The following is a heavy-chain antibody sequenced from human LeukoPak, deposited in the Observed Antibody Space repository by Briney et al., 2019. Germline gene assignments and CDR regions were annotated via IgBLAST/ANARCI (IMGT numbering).Heavy chain of an antibody. V-gene: IGHV4-59*01. D-gene: IGHD3-22*01. Sequence: PSETLSLTCTVSGGSISSCYWSWLRQPPGKGLEWIGYIYYSGSTNYNPSLKSRVTISVDTSKNQFSLKLSSVTAADTAVYYCARVKYYYDSSGYSQNFDYWGQGTLGTVSS. CDR2: IYYSGST. CDR3: ARVKYYYDSSGYSQNFDY. J-gene: IGHJ4*02. CDR1: GGSISSCY.